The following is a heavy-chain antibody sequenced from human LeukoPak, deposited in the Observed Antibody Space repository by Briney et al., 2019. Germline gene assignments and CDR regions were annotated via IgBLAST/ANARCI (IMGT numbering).Heavy chain of an antibody. D-gene: IGHD1-1*01. Sequence: SETLSLTCAVYGGSFSGYYWTLIRQTPGKGLEWIGEISHTGLTGSNPSLKSRVTIFVDSSKKQFSLRMTSATAADTGVYYCARVPDITARPCDTWGPGTLVTVSS. V-gene: IGHV4-34*01. CDR1: GGSFSGYY. CDR3: ARVPDITARPCDT. J-gene: IGHJ5*02. CDR2: ISHTGLT.